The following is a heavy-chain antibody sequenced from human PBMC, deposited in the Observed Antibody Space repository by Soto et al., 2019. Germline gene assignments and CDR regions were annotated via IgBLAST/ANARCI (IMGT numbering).Heavy chain of an antibody. Sequence: ASVKGSCKASGYTFTTYGISWVRQAPGQGLEGMGWISAYNGNTNYAQKLQGRVTMTTDTSTSTAYMELRSLRSDDTAVYYCARDQRYGWGSFDVFDIWGQGTMVTVSS. CDR3: ARDQRYGWGSFDVFDI. CDR2: ISAYNGNT. J-gene: IGHJ3*02. D-gene: IGHD3-10*01. CDR1: GYTFTTYG. V-gene: IGHV1-18*01.